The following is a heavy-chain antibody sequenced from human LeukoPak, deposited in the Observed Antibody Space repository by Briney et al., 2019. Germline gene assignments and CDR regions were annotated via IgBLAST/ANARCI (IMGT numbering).Heavy chain of an antibody. CDR1: GGSISSGGYY. J-gene: IGHJ5*02. CDR2: IYHSGST. Sequence: SETLSLTCTVSGGSISSGGYYWSWIRQPPGKGLEGIGYIYHSGSTYYNPSLKSRVTISVDRSKNQFSLKLSSVTAADTAVYYCASGGSGSYYNGNWFDPWGQGTLVTVSS. V-gene: IGHV4-30-2*01. D-gene: IGHD3-10*01. CDR3: ASGGSGSYYNGNWFDP.